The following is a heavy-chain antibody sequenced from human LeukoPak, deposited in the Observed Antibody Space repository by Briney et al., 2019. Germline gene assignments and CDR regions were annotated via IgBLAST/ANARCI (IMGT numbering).Heavy chain of an antibody. CDR3: AKGGYGSGSPTYHDY. V-gene: IGHV3-30*02. Sequence: PGGPLRLSCAASGFSFSTYDMHWVRQAPGKGLQWVAFIRSDGGNEHSADSVKGRFTISRDNSKNTLYLQMNSLRPEGTAMYYCAKGGYGSGSPTYHDYWGQGTLVTVSS. CDR2: IRSDGGNE. J-gene: IGHJ4*02. D-gene: IGHD3-10*01. CDR1: GFSFSTYD.